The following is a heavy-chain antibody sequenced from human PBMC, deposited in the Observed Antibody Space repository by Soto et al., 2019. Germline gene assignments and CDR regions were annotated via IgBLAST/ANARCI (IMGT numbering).Heavy chain of an antibody. CDR3: VRDGTKTLRDWFDP. CDR1: GASISGFY. Sequence: PSETLSLTCTVSGASISGFYWSWIRKSAGKGLEWIGRIYATGTTDYNPSLKSRVMMSVDTSKKQFSLKMRSVTAADTAVYYCVRDGTKTLRDWFDPWGQGISVTVSS. CDR2: IYATGTT. V-gene: IGHV4-4*07. J-gene: IGHJ5*02. D-gene: IGHD1-1*01.